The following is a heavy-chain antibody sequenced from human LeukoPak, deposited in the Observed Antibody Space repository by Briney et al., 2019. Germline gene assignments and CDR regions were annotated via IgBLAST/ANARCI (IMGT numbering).Heavy chain of an antibody. Sequence: GGSLRLSCAASGFTFSNYGMHWVRQAPGKGLAWVATITDDGSNTYYRDSVEGRFTISRDNSKNTLYLQMSSLRTEDTAVYYCAKGTPYDSSGRYDYFDYWGQGTLVTVSS. CDR2: ITDDGSNT. V-gene: IGHV3-30*18. CDR3: AKGTPYDSSGRYDYFDY. D-gene: IGHD6-19*01. CDR1: GFTFSNYG. J-gene: IGHJ4*02.